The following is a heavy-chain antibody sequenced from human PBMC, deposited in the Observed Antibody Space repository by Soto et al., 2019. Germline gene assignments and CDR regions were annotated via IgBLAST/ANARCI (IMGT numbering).Heavy chain of an antibody. CDR3: AKDGEPDYGSGSYYFDY. V-gene: IGHV3-23*01. D-gene: IGHD3-10*01. CDR2: ISGSGGST. Sequence: VGSLRLSCAASGFTFSSYAMSWVRQAPGKGLEWVSAISGSGGSTYYADSVKGRLTISRDNSKNTLYLQMNSLRAEDTAVYYCAKDGEPDYGSGSYYFDYWGQGTLVTVSS. CDR1: GFTFSSYA. J-gene: IGHJ4*02.